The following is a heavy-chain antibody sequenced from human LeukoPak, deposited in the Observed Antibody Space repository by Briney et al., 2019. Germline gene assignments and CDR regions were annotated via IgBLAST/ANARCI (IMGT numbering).Heavy chain of an antibody. Sequence: SVKVSRMASGGTFTTDGISWVRQAPGQGFEWMGRIIPILGIANYAQKFQGRVTITADESTSTAYMELSSLRSEDTAVYYCARGGFGGSYLDYWGQGTLVTVSS. CDR2: IIPILGIA. J-gene: IGHJ4*02. V-gene: IGHV1-69*04. CDR3: ARGGFGGSYLDY. D-gene: IGHD1-26*01. CDR1: GGTFTTDG.